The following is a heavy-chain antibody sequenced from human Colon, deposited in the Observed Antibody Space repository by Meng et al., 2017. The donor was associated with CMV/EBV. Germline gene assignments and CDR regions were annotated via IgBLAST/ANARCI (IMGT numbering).Heavy chain of an antibody. CDR3: ARTLVVFGISGTYTNYFDS. CDR2: ISGSGGST. V-gene: IGHV3-23*01. Sequence: GESLKISCAASGFTFSSYAMSWVRQAPGKGLEWVSAISGSGGSTYYADSVKGRFTISRDNSKNTLYLQMDSLRPDDTAVYFCARTLVVFGISGTYTNYFDSWGQGAMVTVSS. D-gene: IGHD1-26*01. CDR1: GFTFSSYA. J-gene: IGHJ4*02.